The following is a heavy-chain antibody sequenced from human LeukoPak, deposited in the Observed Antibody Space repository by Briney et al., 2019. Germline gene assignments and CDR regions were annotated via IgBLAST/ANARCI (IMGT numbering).Heavy chain of an antibody. CDR2: IYTSGST. D-gene: IGHD3-10*01. V-gene: IGHV4-61*02. Sequence: SQTLSLTCTVSGGSISSGSYYWSWIRQPAGKGLEWIGRIYTSGSTNYNPSLKSRVTIPVDTSKNQFSLKLSSVTAADTAVYYCARGLYGSGSYYNWFDPWGQGTLVTVSS. J-gene: IGHJ5*02. CDR1: GGSISSGSYY. CDR3: ARGLYGSGSYYNWFDP.